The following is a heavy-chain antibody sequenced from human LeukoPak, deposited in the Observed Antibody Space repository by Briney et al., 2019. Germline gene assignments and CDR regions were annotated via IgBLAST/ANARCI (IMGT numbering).Heavy chain of an antibody. Sequence: PGGSLRLSCAASGFTFSSYEMNWVRQAPGKGLEWVSYISSSGSTIYFADSVRGRFTISRDNAKNSLYLQMNSLRAEDTAVYSCARGADGVSSNSRGWFDPWGQGTLVTGPS. CDR1: GFTFSSYE. CDR3: ARGADGVSSNSRGWFDP. CDR2: ISSSGSTI. J-gene: IGHJ5*02. D-gene: IGHD2-15*01. V-gene: IGHV3-48*03.